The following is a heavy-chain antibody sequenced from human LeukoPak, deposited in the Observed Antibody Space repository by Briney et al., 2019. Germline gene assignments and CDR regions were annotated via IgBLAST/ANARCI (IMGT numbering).Heavy chain of an antibody. D-gene: IGHD3-22*01. CDR1: GYSITNYH. V-gene: IGHV1-46*04. CDR2: INPSGATT. J-gene: IGHJ4*02. Sequence: GASVKVSCKASGYSITNYHMYWVRQAPGQGLECMGIINPSGATTSYAQKLQGRLTMSRDTSTSTVYMELRSLTYEDTAVYYCARDGLPSYYYDSSANDYWGQGTLVTVSS. CDR3: ARDGLPSYYYDSSANDY.